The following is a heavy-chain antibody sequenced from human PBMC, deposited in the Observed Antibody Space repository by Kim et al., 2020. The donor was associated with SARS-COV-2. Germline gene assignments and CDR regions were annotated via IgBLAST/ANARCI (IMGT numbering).Heavy chain of an antibody. V-gene: IGHV3-23*01. CDR3: ATSRTYGSIFDY. J-gene: IGHJ4*02. CDR2: ISHTGSLT. Sequence: GGSLRLSCAASGFTFSSYGFTWVRQAPGKGLEWVSTISHTGSLTQYLDSVKGRFTISRDNSESTLFLQMNSLRVDDTAVYYCATSRTYGSIFDYWGQGTL. D-gene: IGHD3-10*01. CDR1: GFTFSSYG.